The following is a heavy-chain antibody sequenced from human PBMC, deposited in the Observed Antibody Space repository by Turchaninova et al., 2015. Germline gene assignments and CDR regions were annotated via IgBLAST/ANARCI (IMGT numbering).Heavy chain of an antibody. V-gene: IGHV4-59*08. J-gene: IGHJ5*02. CDR2: IYYSGST. Sequence: QVQLQESGPGLVKPSETLSLTCTVSGDSIRGSYWSWIRQPPGKGLEWIGYIYYSGSTNYNPPLKSRVSILLDTSKNQFSLKLSSVTAADTAVYYCAKHESANWFDPWGQGTLVTVSS. CDR1: GDSIRGSY. CDR3: AKHESANWFDP.